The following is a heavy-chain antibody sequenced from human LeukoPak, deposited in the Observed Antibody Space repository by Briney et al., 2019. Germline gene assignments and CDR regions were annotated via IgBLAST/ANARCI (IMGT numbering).Heavy chain of an antibody. D-gene: IGHD6-6*01. V-gene: IGHV4-39*07. CDR3: GRGMAARLLVDY. CDR1: GGSISSSSYY. CDR2: IYYSGST. J-gene: IGHJ4*02. Sequence: PSETLSLTCTVSGGSISSSSYYWGWIRQPPGQGLEWIGSIYYSGSTYHNPSLKSRITISVDTSKNQFSLKLSSVTAADTAVYYCGRGMAARLLVDYWGQGTLVTVSS.